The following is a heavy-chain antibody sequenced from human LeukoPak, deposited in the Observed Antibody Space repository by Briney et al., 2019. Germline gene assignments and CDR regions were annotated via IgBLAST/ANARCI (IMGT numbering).Heavy chain of an antibody. CDR3: AYIAAAGT. CDR1: GGSISSGGYS. CDR2: IYHSGST. Sequence: SETLSLTCAVSGGSISSGGYSWSWIRQPPGKGLEWIGYIYHSGSTYYNPSLKSRVTISVDRSKNQFSLKLSSVTAADTAVYYCAYIAAAGTWGQGTLVTVSS. J-gene: IGHJ5*02. D-gene: IGHD6-13*01. V-gene: IGHV4-30-2*01.